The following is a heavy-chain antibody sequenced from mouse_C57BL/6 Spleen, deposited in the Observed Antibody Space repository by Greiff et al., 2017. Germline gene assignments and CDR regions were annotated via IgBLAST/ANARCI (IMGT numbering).Heavy chain of an antibody. Sequence: QVQLQQPGAELVKPGASVKMSCKASGYTFTTYCMHWMKQSPGQGLEWIGNFDPYNDDTKYNEKFKGKATLTVDKSSSTVYLELSRLTSDDSAVYSCAKEGCYVIDYWGQGTTVTVSA. J-gene: IGHJ2*01. CDR3: AKEGCYVIDY. CDR1: GYTFTTYC. CDR2: FDPYNDDT. D-gene: IGHD1-1*02. V-gene: IGHV1-47*01.